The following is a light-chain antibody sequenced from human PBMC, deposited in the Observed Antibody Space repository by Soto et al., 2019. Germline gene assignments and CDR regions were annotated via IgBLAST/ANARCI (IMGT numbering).Light chain of an antibody. CDR3: QQYNNWSPLT. V-gene: IGKV3-15*01. J-gene: IGKJ3*01. CDR1: QSVSSN. CDR2: GAS. Sequence: EIVMTQSPATLSVSPGERATLSCRASQSVSSNLAWYQQKPGQAPRLLIYGASTRATAIPARFSGSGSGTELTITISSLQSEDFAVYYCQQYNNWSPLTFGPGTKVDIK.